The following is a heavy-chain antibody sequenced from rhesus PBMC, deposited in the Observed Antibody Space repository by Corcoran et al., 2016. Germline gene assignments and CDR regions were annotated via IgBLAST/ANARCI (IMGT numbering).Heavy chain of an antibody. Sequence: QVQLQESGPGLVKPSETLSLTCAVSGGSISSGYGWRWIRQPPGQGLEWIGNIYGSIGSTYYNPSLKSRVTISKDTSKNQFSLKLSSVIAADTAVYYCASTLQYNLYHFDYWGQGVLVTVSS. D-gene: IGHD1-44*01. CDR2: IYGSIGST. J-gene: IGHJ4*01. CDR3: ASTLQYNLYHFDY. CDR1: GGSISSGYG. V-gene: IGHV4S7*01.